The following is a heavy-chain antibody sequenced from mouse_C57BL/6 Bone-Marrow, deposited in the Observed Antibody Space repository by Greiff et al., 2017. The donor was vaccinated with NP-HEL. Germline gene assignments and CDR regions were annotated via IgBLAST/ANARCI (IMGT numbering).Heavy chain of an antibody. CDR2: INPYNGGP. J-gene: IGHJ3*01. V-gene: IGHV1-19*01. CDR3: ARKGYFAWFAY. D-gene: IGHD3-1*01. Sequence: EVQLQQSGPVLVKPGASVKMSCKASGYTFTDYYMNWVKQSHGKSLEWIGVINPYNGGPSYNQKLKGKATLTVDKSSSTAYMELNSLTSEDSAVYYCARKGYFAWFAYWGQGTLVTVSA. CDR1: GYTFTDYY.